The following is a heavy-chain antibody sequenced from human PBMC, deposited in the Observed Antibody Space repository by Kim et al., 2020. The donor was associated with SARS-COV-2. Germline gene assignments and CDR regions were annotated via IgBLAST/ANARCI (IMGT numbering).Heavy chain of an antibody. CDR1: GDSVSSNSAA. CDR2: TYYRSKWYN. J-gene: IGHJ6*02. V-gene: IGHV6-1*01. CDR3: AAEGQWLVQGPSVYYYYYGMDV. D-gene: IGHD6-19*01. Sequence: SQTLSLTCAISGDSVSSNSAAWNWIRQSPSRGLEWLGRTYYRSKWYNDYAVSVKSRITINPDTSKNQFSLQLNSVTPEDTAVYYCAAEGQWLVQGPSVYYYYYGMDVWGQGTTVTVSS.